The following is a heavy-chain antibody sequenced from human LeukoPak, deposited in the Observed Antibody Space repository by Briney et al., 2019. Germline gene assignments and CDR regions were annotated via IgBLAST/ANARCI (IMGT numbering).Heavy chain of an antibody. J-gene: IGHJ4*02. CDR2: INPNSGGT. D-gene: IGHD1-26*01. CDR1: GYMFIAYA. V-gene: IGHV1-2*06. Sequence: ASVKVSFKTSGYMFIAYAIHWVRQAPGQGLEWMGRINPNSGGTNYAQKSQGRVIMTRDTSTRTVYMELSRLTSDDTAVYYRARDPLVGTTTEFDYWGQGTLVTVSS. CDR3: ARDPLVGTTTEFDY.